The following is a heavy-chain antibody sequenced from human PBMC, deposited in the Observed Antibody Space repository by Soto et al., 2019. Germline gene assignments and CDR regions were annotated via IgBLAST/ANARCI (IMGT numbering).Heavy chain of an antibody. V-gene: IGHV4-39*01. Sequence: SETLSLTCTVSGGSISSSSYYWGWIRQPPGKGLEWIGSIYYSGSTYYNPSLKSRVTISVDTSKKQFSLTLSSVTAADTAVYYCARRSRVVAANYYYYYYMDVWGKGTTVTVSS. CDR3: ARRSRVVAANYYYYYYMDV. CDR1: GGSISSSSYY. J-gene: IGHJ6*03. CDR2: IYYSGST. D-gene: IGHD2-15*01.